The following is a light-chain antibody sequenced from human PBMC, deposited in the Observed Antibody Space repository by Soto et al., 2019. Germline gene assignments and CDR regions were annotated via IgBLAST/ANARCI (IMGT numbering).Light chain of an antibody. V-gene: IGKV3-20*01. CDR3: QHYGRSAYT. CDR1: QSGSSNY. Sequence: EIVLTQSPGTLSLSPGERATLSCRASQSGSSNYLAWYQQKPGQAPRLLIYGAASRATGIPDRFSGSGSGTDFALTISRLEPEDFAVYYCQHYGRSAYTFGQGTTLEIK. J-gene: IGKJ2*01. CDR2: GAA.